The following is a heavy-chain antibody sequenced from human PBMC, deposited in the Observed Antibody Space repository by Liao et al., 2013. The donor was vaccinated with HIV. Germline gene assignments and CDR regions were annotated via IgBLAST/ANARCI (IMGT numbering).Heavy chain of an antibody. CDR2: IYSTGVT. D-gene: IGHD4-11*01. CDR3: ARSTVDYSYFDL. Sequence: QVQLQESGPGLVKPSETLSLTCTVSGGSISSYFWTWIRQPPGKGLEWIGYIYSTGVTNYNPSLKSRVTISMGTSRSYFSLTLKSVTPADTAVYYCARSTVDYSYFDLWGRGTLVTVSS. CDR1: GGSISSYF. J-gene: IGHJ2*01. V-gene: IGHV4-59*01.